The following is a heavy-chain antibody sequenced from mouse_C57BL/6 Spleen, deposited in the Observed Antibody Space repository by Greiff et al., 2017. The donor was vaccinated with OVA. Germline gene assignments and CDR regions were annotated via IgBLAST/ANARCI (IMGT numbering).Heavy chain of an antibody. CDR3: AREAQATGFAY. CDR2: INYDGSST. J-gene: IGHJ3*01. V-gene: IGHV5-16*01. D-gene: IGHD3-2*02. Sequence: DVMLVESEGGLVQPGSSMKLSCTASGFTFSDYYMAWVRQVPEKGLEWVANINYDGSSTYYLDSLKSRFIISRDNAKNILYLQMSSLKSEDTATYYCAREAQATGFAYWGQGTLVTVSA. CDR1: GFTFSDYY.